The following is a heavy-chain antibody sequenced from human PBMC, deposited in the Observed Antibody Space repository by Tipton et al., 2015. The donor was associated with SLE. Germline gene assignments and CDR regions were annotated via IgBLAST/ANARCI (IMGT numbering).Heavy chain of an antibody. D-gene: IGHD5-24*01. V-gene: IGHV3-7*01. CDR1: GFTFRTYW. J-gene: IGHJ3*02. CDR2: IEQDGTEK. Sequence: SLRLSCAASGFTFRTYWMSWVRQAPGRGLQWVANIEQDGTEKYYVDSVKSRFTISRDNAQQSVYLQMDTVRPDDTAVYYCARGSSGNYLDAFDIWGHGTMVSVSS. CDR3: ARGSSGNYLDAFDI.